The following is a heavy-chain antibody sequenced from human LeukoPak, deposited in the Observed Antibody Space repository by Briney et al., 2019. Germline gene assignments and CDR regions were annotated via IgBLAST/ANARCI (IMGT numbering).Heavy chain of an antibody. Sequence: SVKVSCKASGGTFSSYAISWVRQAPGQGLEWMGGIIPIFGTANYAQKFQGRVTITADESTSTAYMELSSLRSDDTAVYYCARDHGDYDFWSGYYRRWYFDYWGQGTLVTVSS. D-gene: IGHD3-3*01. V-gene: IGHV1-69*13. CDR2: IIPIFGTA. J-gene: IGHJ4*02. CDR3: ARDHGDYDFWSGYYRRWYFDY. CDR1: GGTFSSYA.